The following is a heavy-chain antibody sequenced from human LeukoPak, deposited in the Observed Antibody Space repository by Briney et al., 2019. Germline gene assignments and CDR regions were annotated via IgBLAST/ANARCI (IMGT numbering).Heavy chain of an antibody. CDR2: INAGNDNT. CDR1: GYTFTSYA. V-gene: IGHV1-3*01. D-gene: IGHD6-19*01. CDR3: ASTAPPYSSGWYGVDY. J-gene: IGHJ4*02. Sequence: GASVKVSCKASGYTFTSYAMHWVRQAPGQRLEWMGWINAGNDNTKYSQKFQGRVTITRDTSASTAYMELSSLRSEDTAVYYCASTAPPYSSGWYGVDYWGQGTLVTVSS.